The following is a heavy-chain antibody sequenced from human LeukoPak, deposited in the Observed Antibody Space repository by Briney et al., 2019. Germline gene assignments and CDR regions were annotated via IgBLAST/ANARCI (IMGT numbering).Heavy chain of an antibody. V-gene: IGHV4-34*01. Sequence: SETLSLTCAVYGGSFSGYYWSWIRQPPGKGLEWIGEINHSGSTNYNPSLKSRVTISVDTSKNQFSLKLSSVTAADTAVYYCASKRGYSGYDDYWGQGTLVTVSS. J-gene: IGHJ4*02. CDR3: ASKRGYSGYDDY. CDR1: GGSFSGYY. CDR2: INHSGST. D-gene: IGHD5-12*01.